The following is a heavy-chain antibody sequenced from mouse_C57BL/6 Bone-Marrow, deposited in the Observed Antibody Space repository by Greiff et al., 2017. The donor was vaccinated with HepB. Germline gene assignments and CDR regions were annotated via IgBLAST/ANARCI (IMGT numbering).Heavy chain of an antibody. CDR1: GYTFTSYG. D-gene: IGHD2-3*01. CDR2: IYPRSGNT. J-gene: IGHJ3*01. CDR3: ARSGDGYYSWFAY. V-gene: IGHV1-81*01. Sequence: QVQLQQSGAELARPGASVKLSCKASGYTFTSYGISWVKQRTGQGLEWIGEIYPRSGNTYYNEKFKGKATLTADKSSSTAYMELRSLASEDSAVYFCARSGDGYYSWFAYWGQGTLVTVSA.